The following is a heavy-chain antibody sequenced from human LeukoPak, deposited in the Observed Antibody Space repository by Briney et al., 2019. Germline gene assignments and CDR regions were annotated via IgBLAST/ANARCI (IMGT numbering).Heavy chain of an antibody. D-gene: IGHD4-17*01. CDR2: INHSGST. Sequence: SETLSLTCAVSGGSFSGYYWSWIRQPPGKGMEWIGEINHSGSTNHNPSLTSRVTISVDTSKNQFSLKLSSVTAADTAVYYCARGYGDEPYYDYYYMDGWGKGTTVTVSS. V-gene: IGHV4-34*01. CDR1: GGSFSGYY. CDR3: ARGYGDEPYYDYYYMDG. J-gene: IGHJ6*03.